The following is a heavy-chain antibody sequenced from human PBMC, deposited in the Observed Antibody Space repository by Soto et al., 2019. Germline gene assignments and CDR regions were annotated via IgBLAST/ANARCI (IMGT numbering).Heavy chain of an antibody. CDR2: VSFDSNYI. CDR1: GFTFSSYS. V-gene: IGHV3-21*01. CDR3: AGERGWRLYFDY. J-gene: IGHJ4*02. D-gene: IGHD6-25*01. Sequence: GGSLRLSCAASGFTFSSYSMNWVRQAPGKGLEWVSLVSFDSNYIYYADSVKGRFTISRDNAKNSVYLQMDSLRAEDTAVYYCAGERGWRLYFDYWGQGALVTVSS.